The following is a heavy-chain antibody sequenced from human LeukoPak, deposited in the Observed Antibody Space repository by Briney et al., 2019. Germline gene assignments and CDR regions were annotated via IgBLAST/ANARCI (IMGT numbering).Heavy chain of an antibody. CDR3: ARGGWTYYYDSSGYSDGGAFDI. V-gene: IGHV4-34*01. D-gene: IGHD3-22*01. CDR1: GGSFSGYY. CDR2: INHSGST. Sequence: PSETLSLTCAVYGGSFSGYYWSWIRQPPGKGLEWIGEINHSGSTNYNPSLKSRVTISVDTSKYQFSLKLSSVTAADTAVYYCARGGWTYYYDSSGYSDGGAFDIWGQGTMVTVSS. J-gene: IGHJ3*02.